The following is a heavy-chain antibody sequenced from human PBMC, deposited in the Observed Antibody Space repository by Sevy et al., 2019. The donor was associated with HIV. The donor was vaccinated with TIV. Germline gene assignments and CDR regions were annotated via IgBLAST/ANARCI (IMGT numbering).Heavy chain of an antibody. CDR2: ITPLNGNT. J-gene: IGHJ3*02. V-gene: IGHV1-45*02. Sequence: ASVKVSCKASGYTFTYRYLHWVRQAPGQALEWMGWITPLNGNTNYEQKFQDRVTITRDRSMSTAYMELSSLRSEDTAMYYCARSGTVTNTDDAFDIWGQGTMVTVSS. CDR1: GYTFTYRY. D-gene: IGHD4-17*01. CDR3: ARSGTVTNTDDAFDI.